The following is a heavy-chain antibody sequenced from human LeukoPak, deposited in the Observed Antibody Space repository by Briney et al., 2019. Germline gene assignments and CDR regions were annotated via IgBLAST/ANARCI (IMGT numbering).Heavy chain of an antibody. V-gene: IGHV4-34*01. D-gene: IGHD3-22*01. Sequence: SETLSLTCADSGGSFSGYYWSWIRQPPGKGLEWIGEINRSGSTNYNPSLKSRVTMSVDTSKNHFSLKLSSVTAADTAVYYCARGDYYDASGYQPPFNYWGQGTLVTVSS. CDR1: GGSFSGYY. CDR2: INRSGST. J-gene: IGHJ4*02. CDR3: ARGDYYDASGYQPPFNY.